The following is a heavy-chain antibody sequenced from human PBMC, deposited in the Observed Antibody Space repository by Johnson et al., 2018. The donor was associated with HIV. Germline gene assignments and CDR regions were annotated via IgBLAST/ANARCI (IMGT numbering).Heavy chain of an antibody. Sequence: VQLAESGGGLVQPGGSLRLSCAASGFTVSRNYMSWVRQAPGKGLEWVSVIYSGGTTYYADSVKGRFTISRDTSENTVHLQMNDLRAEDTAVYYCAREALPRGLQSSFGGAFDIWGQGTMVTVSS. V-gene: IGHV3-66*01. D-gene: IGHD3-16*01. CDR2: IYSGGTT. J-gene: IGHJ3*02. CDR1: GFTVSRNY. CDR3: AREALPRGLQSSFGGAFDI.